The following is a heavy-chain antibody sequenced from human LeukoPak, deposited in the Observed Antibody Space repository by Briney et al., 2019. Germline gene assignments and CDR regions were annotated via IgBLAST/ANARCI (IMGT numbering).Heavy chain of an antibody. D-gene: IGHD4-17*01. Sequence: GGSLRLSCVVSGLTFSNVWMSWVRQAPGKGLEWVSVIYSGGSTYYADSVKGRFTISRDNSKNTLYLQMNSLRAEDTAVYYCASPSRAGDYWPVGYWGQGTLVTVSS. J-gene: IGHJ4*02. CDR2: IYSGGST. CDR1: GLTFSNVW. CDR3: ASPSRAGDYWPVGY. V-gene: IGHV3-66*01.